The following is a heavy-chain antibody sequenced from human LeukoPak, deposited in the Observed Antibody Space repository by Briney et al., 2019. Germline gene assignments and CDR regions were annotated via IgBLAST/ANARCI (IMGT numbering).Heavy chain of an antibody. CDR1: GYTFTSYG. D-gene: IGHD3-10*01. V-gene: IGHV1-18*01. Sequence: GASVKVSCKASGYTFTSYGTSWVRQAPGQGLEWMGWISAYNGNTNYAQKLQGRVTMTTDTSTSTAYMELRSLRSDDTAVYYCARIGAMVRGVIIGDNWFDPWGQGTLVTVSS. CDR2: ISAYNGNT. J-gene: IGHJ5*02. CDR3: ARIGAMVRGVIIGDNWFDP.